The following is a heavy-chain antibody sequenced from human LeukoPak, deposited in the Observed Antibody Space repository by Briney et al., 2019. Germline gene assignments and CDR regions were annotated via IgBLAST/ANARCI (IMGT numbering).Heavy chain of an antibody. CDR3: ARQSRCGGSCFYFED. CDR2: ISGNGGNT. CDR1: GFTFSNYP. V-gene: IGHV3-64*01. D-gene: IGHD2-15*01. J-gene: IGHJ4*02. Sequence: GGSLRLSCSASGFTFSNYPMHWVRQAPGKGLEYVSGISGNGGNTYYANSVKGRFTISRDNSRNTLYLQMSSLRADDTAVYYCARQSRCGGSCFYFEDWGQGTLVAVSS.